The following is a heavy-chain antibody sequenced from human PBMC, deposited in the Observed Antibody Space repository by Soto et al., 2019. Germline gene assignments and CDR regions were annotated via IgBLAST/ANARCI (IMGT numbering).Heavy chain of an antibody. J-gene: IGHJ4*02. V-gene: IGHV1-18*01. CDR2: ISAYNGNT. CDR3: AGGGATPGGVYFDY. D-gene: IGHD5-12*01. Sequence: QVQLVQSGAEVKKPGASVKVSCKASGYTFTSYGISWVRQAPGQGLEWMGWISAYNGNTNYAQKPQGRVTMTPDTSRRRADWGRRSRRSDGAAVYDGAGGGATPGGVYFDYWGQGTLVTVSS. CDR1: GYTFTSYG.